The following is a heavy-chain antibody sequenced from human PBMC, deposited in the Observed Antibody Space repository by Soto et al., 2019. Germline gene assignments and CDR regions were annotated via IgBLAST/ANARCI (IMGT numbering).Heavy chain of an antibody. CDR3: ASGVWGRVDY. CDR1: GGSISSGGYY. V-gene: IGHV4-31*03. Sequence: QVQLQESGPGLVKPSQTLSLTCTVSGGSISSGGYYWSWIRQHPGKGLEWIGYIYYSGRTYYNPSLKSRFTISVDTSKYHFSLKLSSVTAADTAVYYGASGVWGRVDYWGQGTLVTVSS. CDR2: IYYSGRT. J-gene: IGHJ4*02. D-gene: IGHD3-16*01.